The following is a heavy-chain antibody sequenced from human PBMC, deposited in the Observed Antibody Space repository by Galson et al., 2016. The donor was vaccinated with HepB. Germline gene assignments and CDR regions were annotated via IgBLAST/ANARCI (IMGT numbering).Heavy chain of an antibody. D-gene: IGHD2-2*01. CDR1: GFTFSSYW. CDR2: LSPDGGSP. J-gene: IGHJ6*02. Sequence: SLRLSCAASGFTFSSYWMHWVRQAPGQGLMWVSRLSPDGGSPIYADSVKGRFTISRDNAKNTLYLQMNSPRAEDTAMYYCARTRTLPASAGMDVWGQGTTVTVSS. CDR3: ARTRTLPASAGMDV. V-gene: IGHV3-74*01.